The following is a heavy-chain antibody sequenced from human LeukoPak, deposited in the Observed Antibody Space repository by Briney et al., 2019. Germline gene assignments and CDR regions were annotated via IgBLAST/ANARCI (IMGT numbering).Heavy chain of an antibody. D-gene: IGHD4-17*01. CDR2: IRYDGRNK. Sequence: GGSLRLSCAASGFTLSNHAMIWARQAPGKGLEWVAFIRYDGRNKYYADSVKGRFTISRDNSKNTLCLQMNSLRAEDTAVYYCAKEIWPTVTTPGHTHFDYWGQGTLVTVSS. J-gene: IGHJ4*02. V-gene: IGHV3-30*02. CDR1: GFTLSNHA. CDR3: AKEIWPTVTTPGHTHFDY.